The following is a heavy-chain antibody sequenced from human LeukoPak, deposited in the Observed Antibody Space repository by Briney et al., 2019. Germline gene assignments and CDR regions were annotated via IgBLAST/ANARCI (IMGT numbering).Heavy chain of an antibody. J-gene: IGHJ3*02. Sequence: GRSLRLSCAVSGATFNSCWFHGVRKAPGKGLVCVSRINSDGSDTIYADSVKGRFTISRDNAKSTVYLQMNSLKAEDTAVYHCARGGYHHGFDIWGQGTMVTVSS. D-gene: IGHD2-15*01. CDR3: ARGGYHHGFDI. CDR1: GATFNSCW. CDR2: INSDGSDT. V-gene: IGHV3-74*01.